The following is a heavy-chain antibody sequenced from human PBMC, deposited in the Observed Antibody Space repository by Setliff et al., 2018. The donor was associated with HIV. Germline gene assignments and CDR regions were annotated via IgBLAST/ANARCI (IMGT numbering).Heavy chain of an antibody. CDR3: ARGAPYGSGRHRWNY. CDR2: MYYSGST. J-gene: IGHJ4*02. D-gene: IGHD3-10*01. V-gene: IGHV4-38-2*02. CDR1: GDSIDSPHC. Sequence: PSETLSLTCTVSGDSIDSPHCWSWVRQSLEKGLEWIGSMYYSGSTYDNPALKSRATISIDTSKNQFSLKLTSVTAADTAVYYCARGAPYGSGRHRWNYWGQGTLVTVSS.